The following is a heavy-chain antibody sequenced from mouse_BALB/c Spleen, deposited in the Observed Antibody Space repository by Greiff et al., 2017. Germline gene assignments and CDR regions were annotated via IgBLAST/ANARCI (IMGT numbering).Heavy chain of an antibody. Sequence: EVKVVESGGGLVQPGGSRKLSCAASGFTFSSFGMHWVRQAPEKGLEWVAYISSGSSTIYYADTVKGRFTISRDNPKNTLFLQRTSLRSEDTAMYYCARAFRDYGMDYWGQGASVGVAA. CDR1: GFTFSSFG. V-gene: IGHV5-17*02. J-gene: IGHJ4*01. CDR2: ISSGSSTI. CDR3: ARAFRDYGMDY.